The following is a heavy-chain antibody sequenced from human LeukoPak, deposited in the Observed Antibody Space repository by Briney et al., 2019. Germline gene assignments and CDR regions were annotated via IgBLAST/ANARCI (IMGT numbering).Heavy chain of an antibody. Sequence: GGSLRLSCAASGFTFSSYSMNWVRQAPGKGLEWVSYISSGSSSIYYADSVKGRFTISRDNAKNSLYLQMNSLRAEDTAVYYCARDRGGLGYCSSTSCKTLDYWGQGTLVTVSS. V-gene: IGHV3-48*01. J-gene: IGHJ4*02. CDR3: ARDRGGLGYCSSTSCKTLDY. D-gene: IGHD2-2*01. CDR1: GFTFSSYS. CDR2: ISSGSSSI.